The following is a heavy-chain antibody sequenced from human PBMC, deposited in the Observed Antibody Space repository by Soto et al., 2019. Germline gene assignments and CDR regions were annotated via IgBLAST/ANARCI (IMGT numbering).Heavy chain of an antibody. V-gene: IGHV4-31*03. J-gene: IGHJ6*02. CDR3: AREVYNYDAMDV. CDR1: GGSISSGDYY. Sequence: QVQLQESGPGLVKPSQTLSLTCTVSGGSISSGDYYWSWIRQHPGKGLEWIGYIYYSGSSSYKPSIESRVTISLDTSKNQSSLNLNSGTAAYTAVYYCAREVYNYDAMDVWGQGTTVTVSS. CDR2: IYYSGSS.